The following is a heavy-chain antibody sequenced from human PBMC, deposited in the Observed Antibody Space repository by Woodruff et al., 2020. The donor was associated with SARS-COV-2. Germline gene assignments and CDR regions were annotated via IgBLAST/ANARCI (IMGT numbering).Heavy chain of an antibody. D-gene: IGHD5-12*01. CDR3: VRLVGRARRLVVTIKADYFYYYMD. J-gene: IGHJ6*03. V-gene: IGHV4-39*01. CDR1: HY. Sequence: HYWGWIRQSPGKGLEWIGSNYYNPSFKSRVTVSVDTSKNQFSLKLSSVTAADTAVYFCVRLVGRARRLVVTIKADYFYYYMD. CDR2: NYY.